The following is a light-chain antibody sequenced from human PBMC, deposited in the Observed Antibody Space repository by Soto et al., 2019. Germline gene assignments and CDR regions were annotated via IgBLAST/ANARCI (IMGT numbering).Light chain of an antibody. V-gene: IGKV3-20*01. J-gene: IGKJ4*01. CDR2: DAS. Sequence: IIMTQSPATLSVSPGERATLSCRASQSVSSNLAWYQQKPGEAPRLLIYDASSRATGIPDRFSGSGSGTDFTLTISRLQPEDFAVYYCQQYASSPLTFGGGTKVDIK. CDR1: QSVSSN. CDR3: QQYASSPLT.